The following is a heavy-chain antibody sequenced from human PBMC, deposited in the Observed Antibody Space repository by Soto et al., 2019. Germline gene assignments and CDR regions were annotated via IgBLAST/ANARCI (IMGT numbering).Heavy chain of an antibody. CDR3: ARGVDTAMVGHYYYYYGMDV. D-gene: IGHD5-18*01. V-gene: IGHV4-59*01. Sequence: PSETLSLTCTVSGGSISSYYLSWIRQPPGKGLEWIGYIYYSGSTNYNPSLKSRVTISVDTSKNQFSLKLSSVTAADTAVYYCARGVDTAMVGHYYYYYGMDVWGQGTTVTVSS. J-gene: IGHJ6*02. CDR1: GGSISSYY. CDR2: IYYSGST.